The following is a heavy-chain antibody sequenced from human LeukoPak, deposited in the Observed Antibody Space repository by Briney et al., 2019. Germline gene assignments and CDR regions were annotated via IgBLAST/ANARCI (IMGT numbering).Heavy chain of an antibody. CDR2: FDPEDGET. Sequence: EASVKVSCKVSGYTLTELSMHWVRQAPGKGLEWMGGFDPEDGETIYAQKFQGRVTMTTDTSTSTAYMELRSLRSDDTAVYYCARDFSSSWPQQSPLPDYWGQGTLVTVSS. J-gene: IGHJ4*02. V-gene: IGHV1-24*01. CDR1: GYTLTELS. D-gene: IGHD6-13*01. CDR3: ARDFSSSWPQQSPLPDY.